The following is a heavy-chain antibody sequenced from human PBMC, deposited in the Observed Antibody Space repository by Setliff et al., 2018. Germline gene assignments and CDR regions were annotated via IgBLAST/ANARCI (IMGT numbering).Heavy chain of an antibody. CDR3: ARLQGEWELSTGAAAVDS. J-gene: IGHJ3*02. CDR1: GYSISSGYY. CDR2: IYHSGST. Sequence: SETLSLTCAVSGYSISSGYYWGWIRQPPGKGLEWIGSIYHSGSTYYNPSLKSRVTISVDTSKNQFSLKLSSVTAADTAVYYCARLQGEWELSTGAAAVDSWGQGTMVTV. D-gene: IGHD1-26*01. V-gene: IGHV4-38-2*01.